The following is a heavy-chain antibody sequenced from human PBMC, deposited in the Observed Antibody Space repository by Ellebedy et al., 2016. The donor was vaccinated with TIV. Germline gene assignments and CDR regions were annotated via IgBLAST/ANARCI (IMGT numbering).Heavy chain of an antibody. Sequence: AASVKVSCKASGYTFSSYNMHWLRQAPGQGLEWMGVIKPSGGWTGYAQKFQGRLTMTRDTSTSTVYMELSSLRSDDTAIYYCARELDHSYVCDYWGQGTLVTVSS. V-gene: IGHV1-46*01. D-gene: IGHD5-18*01. CDR2: IKPSGGWT. CDR1: GYTFSSYN. CDR3: ARELDHSYVCDY. J-gene: IGHJ4*02.